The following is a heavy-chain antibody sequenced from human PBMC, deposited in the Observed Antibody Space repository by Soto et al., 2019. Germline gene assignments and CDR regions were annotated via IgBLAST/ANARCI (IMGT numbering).Heavy chain of an antibody. Sequence: GGSLRLSCAAPGFTFSSYAMSWVRQAPGKGLEWVSAISGSGGSTYYADSVKGRFTISRDNSKNTLYLQMNSLRAEDTAVYYCAKDSSVMWQWLVRLYFDFWGQGARVTVSS. CDR1: GFTFSSYA. D-gene: IGHD6-19*01. J-gene: IGHJ4*02. V-gene: IGHV3-23*01. CDR2: ISGSGGST. CDR3: AKDSSVMWQWLVRLYFDF.